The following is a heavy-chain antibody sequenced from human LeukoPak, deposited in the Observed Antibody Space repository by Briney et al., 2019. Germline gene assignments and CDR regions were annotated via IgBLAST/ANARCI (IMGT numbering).Heavy chain of an antibody. J-gene: IGHJ4*02. D-gene: IGHD6-6*01. V-gene: IGHV4-4*07. Sequence: PSETLSLTCTVSGGSINTYYWSWIRQPAGKGLEWIGRIHTSGNSDYNPSLKSRVTMSVDTSKNQFSLKVRSVTAADTAVYYCAREGSATARPFVSNDYWGQGTLVTVSS. CDR1: GGSINTYY. CDR2: IHTSGNS. CDR3: AREGSATARPFVSNDY.